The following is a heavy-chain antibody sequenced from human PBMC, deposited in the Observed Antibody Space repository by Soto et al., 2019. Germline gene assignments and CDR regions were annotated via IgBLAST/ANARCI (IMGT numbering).Heavy chain of an antibody. CDR2: IKSKTDGGTT. V-gene: IGHV3-15*01. D-gene: IGHD3-22*01. CDR3: TTDAVGYYDSSGYEYYYYYGMDV. J-gene: IGHJ6*02. CDR1: GFTFSNAW. Sequence: EVQLVESGGGLVKPGGSLRLSCAASGFTFSNAWMSWVRQAPGKGLEWVGRIKSKTDGGTTDYAAPVKGRFTISRDDSKNTLYLQMNSLKNEDTAVYYCTTDAVGYYDSSGYEYYYYYGMDVWGQGTTVTVSS.